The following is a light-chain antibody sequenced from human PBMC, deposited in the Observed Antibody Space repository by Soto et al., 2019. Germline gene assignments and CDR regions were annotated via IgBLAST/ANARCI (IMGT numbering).Light chain of an antibody. Sequence: QSVLTQPPSVSGAPGLRVTISCTGSSSNIGAGYDVHWYQQLPGTAPKLLIYGSTNRPSGVPDRFSGSKSGTSASLAITGLQAEDEADYYCQSFDTSLGGSVFGGATKVTVL. CDR2: GST. CDR3: QSFDTSLGGSV. V-gene: IGLV1-40*01. CDR1: SSNIGAGYD. J-gene: IGLJ2*01.